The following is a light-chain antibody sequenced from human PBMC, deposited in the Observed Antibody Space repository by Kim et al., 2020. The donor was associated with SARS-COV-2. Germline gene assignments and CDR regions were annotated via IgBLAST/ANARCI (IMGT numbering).Light chain of an antibody. CDR3: SSYTSSSTYV. CDR1: SSDVGGYNY. CDR2: DVS. J-gene: IGLJ1*01. V-gene: IGLV2-14*04. Sequence: QSITISSTGTSSDVGGYNYVSWYQQYPAKAPKLMIYDVSKRPSGVSTRFSGSKSGNTAFLTISGLQADDDAAYYCSSYTSSSTYVFGTGTKVTVL.